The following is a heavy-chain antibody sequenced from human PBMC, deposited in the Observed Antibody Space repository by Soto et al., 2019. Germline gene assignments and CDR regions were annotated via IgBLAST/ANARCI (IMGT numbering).Heavy chain of an antibody. CDR3: AGGGGIAAARAPFDY. V-gene: IGHV1-46*01. CDR2: INPSGGST. CDR1: GYSFTSYY. J-gene: IGHJ4*02. D-gene: IGHD6-13*01. Sequence: QVQLVQSGAELKKPGASVKVSCKASGYSFTSYYMHWVRQAPGQGLEWMGIINPSGGSTSYAQKFQGRVTMTRDTSTSTVYMELSSLRSEDTAVFYCAGGGGIAAARAPFDYWGQGTLVTVSS.